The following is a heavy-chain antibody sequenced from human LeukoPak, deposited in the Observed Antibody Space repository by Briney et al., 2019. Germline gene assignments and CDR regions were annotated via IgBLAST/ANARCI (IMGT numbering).Heavy chain of an antibody. CDR3: ARRGVRGDGYTNFDY. J-gene: IGHJ4*02. D-gene: IGHD5-24*01. CDR2: IYPGDSDT. CDR1: GYSFTSYW. Sequence: GESLKISCKGSGYSFTSYWIGWVRQMPGKGLEWMGIIYPGDSDTRYSPSFQGQVTISADKSISTAYLQWSSLKASDTAMYYCARRGVRGDGYTNFDYWGQGTLVTVSS. V-gene: IGHV5-51*01.